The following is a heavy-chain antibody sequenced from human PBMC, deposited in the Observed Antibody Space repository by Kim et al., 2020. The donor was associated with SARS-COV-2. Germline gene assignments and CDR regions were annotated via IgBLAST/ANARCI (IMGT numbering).Heavy chain of an antibody. J-gene: IGHJ3*02. CDR2: IIPIFGTA. D-gene: IGHD6-13*01. V-gene: IGHV1-69*13. Sequence: SVKVSCKASGGTFSSYAISWVRQAPGQGLEWMGGIIPIFGTANYAQKFQGRVTITADESTSTAYIELSSLRSEDTAVYYCALLAQQLVLGGAFDIWGQGTMVTVSS. CDR3: ALLAQQLVLGGAFDI. CDR1: GGTFSSYA.